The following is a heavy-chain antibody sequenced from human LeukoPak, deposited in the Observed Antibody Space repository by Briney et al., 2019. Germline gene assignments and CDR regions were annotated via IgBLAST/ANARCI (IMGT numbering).Heavy chain of an antibody. V-gene: IGHV3-21*01. D-gene: IGHD3-3*01. J-gene: IGHJ6*02. Sequence: GGSLRLSCAASGFTFSSYSMNWVRQAPGKGREGVSSISSSSSYIYYADSVKGRFTISRDNAKNSLYLQMNSLRAEDTAVYYCARDAYDFWSGHYPGSLDGNYYGMDVWGQGTTVTVSS. CDR1: GFTFSSYS. CDR2: ISSSSSYI. CDR3: ARDAYDFWSGHYPGSLDGNYYGMDV.